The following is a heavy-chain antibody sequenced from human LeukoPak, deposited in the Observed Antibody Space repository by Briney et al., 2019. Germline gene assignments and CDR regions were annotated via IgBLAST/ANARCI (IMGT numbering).Heavy chain of an antibody. CDR1: GYTFTGYY. D-gene: IGHD5-18*01. V-gene: IGHV1-2*02. Sequence: ASVKVSCKASGYTFTGYYKHWVRQAPGQGLEWMGWINPNSGGTNYAQKFQGRVTMTRDTSISTAYMELSRLRSDDTAVYYCARDTAMVPNWFDPWGQGTLVTVSS. J-gene: IGHJ5*02. CDR3: ARDTAMVPNWFDP. CDR2: INPNSGGT.